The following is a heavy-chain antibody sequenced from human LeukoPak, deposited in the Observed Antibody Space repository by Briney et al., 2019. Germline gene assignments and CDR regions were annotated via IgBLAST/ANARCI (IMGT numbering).Heavy chain of an antibody. J-gene: IGHJ4*02. Sequence: GGSLRLSCAASGFTFNYSWMSWFRQAPGKGLEWVANIKQRGSEKSYVDSVKGRFSISRDNTKNSVFLQMNSLRAEDTAVYYCARVGIDYLASYHFDHWGRGTLVTVSS. CDR1: GFTFNYSW. D-gene: IGHD2/OR15-2a*01. CDR3: ARVGIDYLASYHFDH. V-gene: IGHV3-7*01. CDR2: IKQRGSEK.